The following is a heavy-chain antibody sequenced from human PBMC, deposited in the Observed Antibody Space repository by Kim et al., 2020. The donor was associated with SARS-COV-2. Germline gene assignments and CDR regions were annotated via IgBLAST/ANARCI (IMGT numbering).Heavy chain of an antibody. CDR3: ARGEPYHNYYDSSGYALNFEL. V-gene: IGHV3-21*01. CDR1: GFTFSSYS. Sequence: GGSLRLSCAASGFTFSSYSMNWVRQAPGKGLEWVSSISSSSSYIYYADSVKGRFTISRDNAKNSLYLQMNSLRAEDTAVYYCARGEPYHNYYDSSGYALNFELWGRGALVTVSS. CDR2: ISSSSSYI. J-gene: IGHJ2*01. D-gene: IGHD3-22*01.